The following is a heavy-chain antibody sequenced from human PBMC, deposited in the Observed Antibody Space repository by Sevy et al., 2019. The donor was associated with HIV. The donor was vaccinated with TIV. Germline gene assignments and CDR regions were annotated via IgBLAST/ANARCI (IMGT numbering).Heavy chain of an antibody. J-gene: IGHJ4*02. V-gene: IGHV3-74*01. CDR3: TRDMYGIDY. Sequence: GGCLRLSCAASGFTFTNYWMHWVRQAPGKGLVWVSRVDNDGSGTNYADSVKGRFTISRDNAKNTVYLQMNSLRVADTAVYYCTRDMYGIDYWGQGTLVTVSS. CDR1: GFTFTNYW. CDR2: VDNDGSGT. D-gene: IGHD2-8*01.